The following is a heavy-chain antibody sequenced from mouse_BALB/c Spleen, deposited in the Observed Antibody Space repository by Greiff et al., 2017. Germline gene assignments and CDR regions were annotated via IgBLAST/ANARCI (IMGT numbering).Heavy chain of an antibody. Sequence: EVKLVESGGGLVKPGGSLKLSCAASGFTFSDYYMYWVRQTPEKRLEWVATISDGGSYTYYPDSVKGRFTISRDNAKNNLYLQMSSLKSEDTAMYYCARDMDYGSSYVGWYFDVWGAGTTVTVSS. CDR1: GFTFSDYY. J-gene: IGHJ1*01. CDR2: ISDGGSYT. D-gene: IGHD1-1*01. V-gene: IGHV5-4*02. CDR3: ARDMDYGSSYVGWYFDV.